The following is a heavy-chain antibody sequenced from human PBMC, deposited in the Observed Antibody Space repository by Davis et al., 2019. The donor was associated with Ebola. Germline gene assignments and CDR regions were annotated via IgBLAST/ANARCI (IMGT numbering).Heavy chain of an antibody. CDR3: AREYSSGFDY. D-gene: IGHD6-19*01. J-gene: IGHJ4*02. V-gene: IGHV3-23*01. CDR1: GFIFSRFA. CDR2: ISGSDGGT. Sequence: GESLKISCAASGFIFSRFAMSCVRQAPGKGLEWVSLISGSDGGTYYADSVKGRFTISRDNSKNTLYLQMNSLRADDTAVYYCAREYSSGFDYWGQGTLVTVSS.